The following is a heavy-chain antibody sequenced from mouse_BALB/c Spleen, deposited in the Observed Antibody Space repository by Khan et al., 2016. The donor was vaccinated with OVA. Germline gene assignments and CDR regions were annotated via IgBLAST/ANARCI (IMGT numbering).Heavy chain of an antibody. CDR3: ARVYGGDFDY. J-gene: IGHJ2*01. CDR1: GYSITSDYA. D-gene: IGHD1-1*01. CDR2: LSYSGNT. Sequence: EVQLQESGPGLVKPSQSLSLTCTVTGYSITSDYAWNWIRQFPGNKLEWLGFLSYSGNTNYNPSLKSRISITHDTSKNQFFLQLNSVTTKDTATYYCARVYGGDFDYWGQGTTLTGSS. V-gene: IGHV3-2*02.